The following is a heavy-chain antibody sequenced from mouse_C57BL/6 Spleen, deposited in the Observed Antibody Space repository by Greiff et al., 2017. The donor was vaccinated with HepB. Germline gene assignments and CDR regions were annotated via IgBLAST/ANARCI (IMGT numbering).Heavy chain of an antibody. D-gene: IGHD1-1*01. Sequence: VQLQESGPELVKPGASVKLSCKASGYTFTSYDINWVKQRPGQGLEWIGWIYPRDGSTKYNEKFKGKATLTVDTSSSTAYMELHSLTSEDSAVYFCATYYYGSTAWFAYWGQGTLVTVSA. CDR2: IYPRDGST. CDR1: GYTFTSYD. J-gene: IGHJ3*01. CDR3: ATYYYGSTAWFAY. V-gene: IGHV1-85*01.